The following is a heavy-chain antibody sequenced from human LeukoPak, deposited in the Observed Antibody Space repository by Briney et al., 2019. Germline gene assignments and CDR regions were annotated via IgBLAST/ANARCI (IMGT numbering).Heavy chain of an antibody. CDR1: GGSFSGYY. V-gene: IGHV4-34*01. Sequence: SETLSLTCAVYGGSFSGYYWSWIRQPPGKGLEWIGEINHSGSTNYNPSLKSRVTISVDTSKNQFSLKLSSVTAADTAVYYCARGRNRITMVRGVIDYWGQGTLATVSS. J-gene: IGHJ4*02. D-gene: IGHD3-10*01. CDR2: INHSGST. CDR3: ARGRNRITMVRGVIDY.